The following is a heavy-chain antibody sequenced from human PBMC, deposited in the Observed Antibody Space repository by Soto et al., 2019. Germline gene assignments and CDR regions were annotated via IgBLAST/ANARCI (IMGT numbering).Heavy chain of an antibody. CDR1: GGSISSYY. D-gene: IGHD3-22*01. Sequence: SETLSLTCTVSGGSISSYYWSWIRQPPGKGLEWIGYIYYSGSTNYNPSLKSRVTISVDTSKNQFSLKLSSVTAADTAVYYCARVDDYYDSSGYSAASYYYYGMDVWGQGTPVTVSS. J-gene: IGHJ6*02. CDR2: IYYSGST. V-gene: IGHV4-59*01. CDR3: ARVDDYYDSSGYSAASYYYYGMDV.